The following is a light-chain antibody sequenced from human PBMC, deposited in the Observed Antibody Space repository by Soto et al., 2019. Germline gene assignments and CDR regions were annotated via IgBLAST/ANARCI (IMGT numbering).Light chain of an antibody. Sequence: EIVMTQSPGTLSVSPGEGATLSCRASQSVSANLAWYQQKPGQAPRVLIYSASTRATGIPARFSGSGSGTEFTLTISSLQSEDFAIYYCHQYNNWPLTFGGGTKVEIK. CDR1: QSVSAN. V-gene: IGKV3-15*01. CDR2: SAS. J-gene: IGKJ4*01. CDR3: HQYNNWPLT.